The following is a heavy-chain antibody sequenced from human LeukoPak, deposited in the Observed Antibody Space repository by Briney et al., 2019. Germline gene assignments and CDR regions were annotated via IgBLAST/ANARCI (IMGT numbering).Heavy chain of an antibody. CDR3: AARPLMPPRFDY. CDR1: GFTFSSYP. Sequence: GGSLRLSCAGSGFTFSSYPMSWVRQAPAKGLQWVSAISGGGGSAYYADSVKGRFTISRGNSKGTLYLQMHSLRAEDTAIYYCAARPLMPPRFDYWGQGTLVTVSS. CDR2: ISGGGGSA. V-gene: IGHV3-23*01. J-gene: IGHJ4*02. D-gene: IGHD2-2*01.